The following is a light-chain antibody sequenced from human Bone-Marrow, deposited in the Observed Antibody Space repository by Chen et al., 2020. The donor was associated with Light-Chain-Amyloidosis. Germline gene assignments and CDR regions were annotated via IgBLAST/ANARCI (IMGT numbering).Light chain of an antibody. CDR3: MIWHTSGVI. Sequence: QAVLTQPSSLSASPGASASLTCTLRSDINVGTYKIYWYQQKRGSPPQYLLRYKSDSDNEQGSGVPSRFGGSKDASAKAGIFRISGLQSESEADYYCMIWHTSGVIFGGGTKLTVL. V-gene: IGLV5-45*03. CDR1: SDINVGTYK. J-gene: IGLJ2*01. CDR2: YKSDSDN.